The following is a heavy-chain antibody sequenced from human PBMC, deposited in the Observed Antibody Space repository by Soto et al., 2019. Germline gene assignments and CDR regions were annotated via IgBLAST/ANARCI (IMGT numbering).Heavy chain of an antibody. D-gene: IGHD2-2*01. CDR3: ARGGGYCSSTSCYGVDY. CDR2: ISWNSCSI. V-gene: IGHV3-9*01. CDR1: GFTFDDYA. Sequence: EVQLVESGGGLVQPGRSLRLSCAASGFTFDDYAMHWVRQAPGKGLEWVSGISWNSCSIGYADSVKGRFTISRDNAKNSLYLQMNSLRAEDTALYYCARGGGYCSSTSCYGVDYWGQGTLVTVSS. J-gene: IGHJ4*02.